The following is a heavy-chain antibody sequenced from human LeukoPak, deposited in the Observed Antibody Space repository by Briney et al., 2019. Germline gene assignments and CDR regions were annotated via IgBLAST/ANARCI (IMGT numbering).Heavy chain of an antibody. CDR1: GFHFRPYD. CDR2: ISSNGGST. J-gene: IGHJ4*02. V-gene: IGHV3-64D*09. CDR3: LKVPNYSSGY. D-gene: IGHD6-25*01. Sequence: PGGPLTLSCAASGFHFRPYDMHCLRQAPGKGLESVSTISSNGGSTYYADSVKGRFTISRDNSMNTLYLQMSSLTAEDTAVYYCLKVPNYSSGYWGQGTLVTVSS.